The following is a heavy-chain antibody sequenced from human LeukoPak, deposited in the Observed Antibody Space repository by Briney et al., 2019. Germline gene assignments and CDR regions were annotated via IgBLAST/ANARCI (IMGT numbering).Heavy chain of an antibody. CDR3: ATPRPPYSSGWYAFDENAFDI. Sequence: ASVKVSCKASGYTFTGYCMHWVRQAPGQGLEWMGWINPNSGGTNYAQKFQGRVTMTRDTSISTAYMELSRLRSDDTAVYYCATPRPPYSSGWYAFDENAFDIWGQGTMVTVSS. V-gene: IGHV1-2*02. J-gene: IGHJ3*02. CDR1: GYTFTGYC. CDR2: INPNSGGT. D-gene: IGHD6-19*01.